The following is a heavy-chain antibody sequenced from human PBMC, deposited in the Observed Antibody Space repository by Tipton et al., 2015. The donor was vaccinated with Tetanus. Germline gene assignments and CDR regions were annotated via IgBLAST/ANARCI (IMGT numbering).Heavy chain of an antibody. CDR3: ARGLLVVVPAARGRYNWFDP. CDR1: GGSFSGYY. J-gene: IGHJ5*02. CDR2: INHSGST. D-gene: IGHD2-2*01. V-gene: IGHV4-34*01. Sequence: TLSLTCAVYGGSFSGYYWSWIRQPPGKGLEWIGEINHSGSTNYNPSLKSRVTISVDTSKNQFSLKLSSVTAADTAVYYCARGLLVVVPAARGRYNWFDPWGQGTPVTVSS.